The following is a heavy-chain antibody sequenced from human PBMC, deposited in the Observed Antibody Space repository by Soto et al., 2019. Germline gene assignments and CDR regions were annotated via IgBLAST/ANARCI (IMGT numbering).Heavy chain of an antibody. J-gene: IGHJ4*02. CDR3: ARGSQWLDY. CDR2: IYYSGSI. CDR1: GGSISSSSYY. Sequence: QLQLQETGPGLVKPSETLSLTCTVSGGSISSSSYYWGWIRQPPGKGLEWIGSIYYSGSIHYNPSLKSRVTISADTPNNQFSLKLSSVTAADTAVYYCARGSQWLDYWGQGALVTVSS. V-gene: IGHV4-39*01. D-gene: IGHD6-19*01.